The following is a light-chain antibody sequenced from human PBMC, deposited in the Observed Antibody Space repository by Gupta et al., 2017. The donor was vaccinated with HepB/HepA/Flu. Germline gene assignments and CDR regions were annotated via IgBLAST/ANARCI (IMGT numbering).Light chain of an antibody. CDR1: QTILYSANNKNY. Sequence: DIVMTQSPDSLAVSLGERATINCKSSQTILYSANNKNYLAWYQQKPGQPPKLLISWASTRESGVPDRFSGSGYGTDFTLPIRSLQAEDVAVYYCQHYASTPRTFGQGTKVEI. V-gene: IGKV4-1*01. CDR3: QHYASTPRT. CDR2: WAS. J-gene: IGKJ1*01.